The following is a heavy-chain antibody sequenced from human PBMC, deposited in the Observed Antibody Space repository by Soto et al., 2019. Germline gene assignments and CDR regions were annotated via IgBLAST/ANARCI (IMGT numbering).Heavy chain of an antibody. CDR1: GGSFSDHY. Sequence: QVQLQQWGAGLLKPSETLSLTCAVYGGSFSDHYWRWISQTPGKGLEWIGEINHSGSTNYNPSFKTRVTISVDTSKNQFSLYLGSVTAADPAVIYCAGGVGAYSYGGLDPWGQGTLVTVSA. CDR3: AGGVGAYSYGGLDP. CDR2: INHSGST. V-gene: IGHV4-34*01. J-gene: IGHJ5*02. D-gene: IGHD5-18*01.